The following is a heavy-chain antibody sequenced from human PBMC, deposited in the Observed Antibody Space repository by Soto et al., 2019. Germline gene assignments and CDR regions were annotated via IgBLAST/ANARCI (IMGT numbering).Heavy chain of an antibody. Sequence: SETLSLTCAVYGGSFSGYYWSWNRQPPGKGLEWIGEINHSGSTNYNPSLKSRVTISVDTSKNQFSLKLSSVTAADTAVYYCARVCYYGSGSYYSKRYYYYYGMDVWGQGTTVTVSS. CDR3: ARVCYYGSGSYYSKRYYYYYGMDV. V-gene: IGHV4-34*01. CDR2: INHSGST. D-gene: IGHD3-10*01. CDR1: GGSFSGYY. J-gene: IGHJ6*02.